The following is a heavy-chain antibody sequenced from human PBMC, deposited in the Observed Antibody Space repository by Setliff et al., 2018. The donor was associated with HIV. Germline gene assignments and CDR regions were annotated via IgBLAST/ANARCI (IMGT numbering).Heavy chain of an antibody. Sequence: PGGSLRLSCVASGFTFRTFAMHWVRQAPGKGLEWVSVITYDGSRTYYADSVKGRFTISRDNSKNTLYLQMNSLRAEDTAVYYCARDTPMGYWGQGTLVTVSS. CDR2: ITYDGSRT. CDR1: GFTFRTFA. V-gene: IGHV3-30*01. CDR3: ARDTPMGY. J-gene: IGHJ4*02.